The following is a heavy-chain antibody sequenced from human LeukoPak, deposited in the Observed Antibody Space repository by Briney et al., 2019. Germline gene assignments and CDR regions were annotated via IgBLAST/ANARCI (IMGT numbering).Heavy chain of an antibody. CDR2: IIPIFGTA. D-gene: IGHD1-26*01. Sequence: ASVEVSCKASGYTFTGYYMHWVRQAPGQGLEWMGGIIPIFGTANYAQKFQGRVTITADKSTSTAYMELSSLRSEDTAVYYCARVGALVGANGSPAHTHWFDPWGQGTLVTVSS. V-gene: IGHV1-69*06. CDR3: ARVGALVGANGSPAHTHWFDP. J-gene: IGHJ5*02. CDR1: GYTFTGYY.